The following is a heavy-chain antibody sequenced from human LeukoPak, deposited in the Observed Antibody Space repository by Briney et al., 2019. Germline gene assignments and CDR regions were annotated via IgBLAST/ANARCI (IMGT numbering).Heavy chain of an antibody. CDR3: AGRAGDWFHFDY. D-gene: IGHD7-27*01. J-gene: IGHJ4*02. CDR1: GFTFSSYG. Sequence: GGSLRLSCAASGFTFSSYGMHWVRQAPGKGLEWVAVISYDGSNKYYADSVKGRFTISRDNSKKTLYLQMNSLRAEDTAVYYCAGRAGDWFHFDYWGQGTLVTVSS. V-gene: IGHV3-30*03. CDR2: ISYDGSNK.